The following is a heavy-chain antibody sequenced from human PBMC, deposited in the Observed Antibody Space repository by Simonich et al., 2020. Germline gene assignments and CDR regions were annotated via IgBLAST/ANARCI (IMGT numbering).Heavy chain of an antibody. Sequence: QVQLQQWGAGLLKPSETLSLTCAVYGGSFSGYYWSWIRQPPGKGLGWIGEISHSGSTNSKPSRRSRSTISVDTSKNQFSLKLSSGTAADTAVYYCARCGLVNYDILTGYHNWFDPWGQGTLVTVSS. CDR2: ISHSGST. CDR3: ARCGLVNYDILTGYHNWFDP. CDR1: GGSFSGYY. V-gene: IGHV4-34*01. D-gene: IGHD3-9*01. J-gene: IGHJ5*02.